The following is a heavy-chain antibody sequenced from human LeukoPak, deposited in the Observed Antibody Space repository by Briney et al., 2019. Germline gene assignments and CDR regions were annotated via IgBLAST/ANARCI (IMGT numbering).Heavy chain of an antibody. V-gene: IGHV3-21*01. Sequence: GGSLRLSCAASGFSFTTYWMSWVRQTPGKGLEWVSSISSSSYIFYADSVKGRFTMSRDNAKKSLFLQMNSLRAEDTAVYYCARDYGDYEPGRHHYYYYYMDVWGKGTTVTVSS. J-gene: IGHJ6*03. D-gene: IGHD4-17*01. CDR3: ARDYGDYEPGRHHYYYYYMDV. CDR2: ISSSSYI. CDR1: GFSFTTYW.